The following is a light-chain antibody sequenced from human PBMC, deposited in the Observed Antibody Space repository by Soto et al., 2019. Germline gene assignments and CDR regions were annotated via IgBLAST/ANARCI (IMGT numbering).Light chain of an antibody. V-gene: IGKV1-39*01. CDR1: QNSISY. CDR3: QQTYSTPYT. J-gene: IGKJ2*01. CDR2: GTS. Sequence: DIQMTQSPSSLSASVGDRVTITCRASQNSISYLNWYQQKPGKAPKFLIYGTSSLQSGVPSRFSGSGSGTEFTLTISSLQPEDFAIYFCQQTYSTPYTFGQGTRLEIK.